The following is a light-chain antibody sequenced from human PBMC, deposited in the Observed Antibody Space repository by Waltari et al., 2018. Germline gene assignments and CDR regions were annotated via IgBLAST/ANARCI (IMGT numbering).Light chain of an antibody. CDR2: EDV. V-gene: IGLV3-10*01. CDR3: YSTDSSGNVQV. J-gene: IGLJ2*01. Sequence: SYELTQPPSVSVSPGQTARITCSGDALPKKYASWYQQKSGQAPVQVIYEDVKRPSGIPERFSGSSSGTMVTLTISGAQVEDEADYYCYSTDSSGNVQVFGGGTKLTVL. CDR1: ALPKKY.